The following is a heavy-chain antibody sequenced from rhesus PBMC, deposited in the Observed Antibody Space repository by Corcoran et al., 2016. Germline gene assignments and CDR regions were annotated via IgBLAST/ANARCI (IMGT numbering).Heavy chain of an antibody. CDR1: GGSLSDSHY. V-gene: IGHV4-92*01. J-gene: IGHJ4*01. D-gene: IGHD3-28*01. CDR2: IYGSGGST. Sequence: QVQLQESGPGLVKPSETLSLTCTVSGGSLSDSHYCNWIRQPPGKGLEWMGRIYGSGGSTSYNPSLKSRVTISKDTSKNQFSLKLSSVTAADTAVYYCARYYGSGYSYFDYWGQGVLVTVSS. CDR3: ARYYGSGYSYFDY.